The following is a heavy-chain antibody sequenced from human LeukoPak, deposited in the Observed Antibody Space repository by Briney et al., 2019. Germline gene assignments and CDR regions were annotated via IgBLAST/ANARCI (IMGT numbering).Heavy chain of an antibody. CDR1: GFTFSSYA. J-gene: IGHJ4*02. D-gene: IGHD5-24*01. V-gene: IGHV3-23*01. CDR3: ANQRWLQLETDY. CDR2: ISGSGGST. Sequence: GGSLRLSCAASGFTFSSYAMSWVRQAPGKGLEWVSAISGSGGSTYYADSVKGRFTISRDNSKNTLYLQMNSLRAEDTAVYYCANQRWLQLETDYWGQGTLVTVSS.